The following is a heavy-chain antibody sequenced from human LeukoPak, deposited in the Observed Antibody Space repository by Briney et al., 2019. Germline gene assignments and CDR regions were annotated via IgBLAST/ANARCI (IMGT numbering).Heavy chain of an antibody. J-gene: IGHJ4*02. CDR3: AKDGSWSCTD. Sequence: GGSLRLSCGAPGFTFSSSAMHWVRQGPGKGLGWVAYIAHHGNNKYYADSVKGRFTLSRDDSKGSLYLQMNSLRADDTAVYYCAKDGSWSCTDWGQGTLVRVSS. V-gene: IGHV3-30*02. CDR1: GFTFSSSA. D-gene: IGHD2-8*02. CDR2: IAHHGNNK.